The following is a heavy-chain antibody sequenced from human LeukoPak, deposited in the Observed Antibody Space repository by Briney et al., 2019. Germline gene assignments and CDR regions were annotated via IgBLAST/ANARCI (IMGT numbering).Heavy chain of an antibody. CDR3: ARGVNYYYYYMDV. V-gene: IGHV4-61*02. CDR1: GGSISSGSYY. D-gene: IGHD4-23*01. J-gene: IGHJ6*03. Sequence: PSETLSLTCTVSGGSISSGSYYWSWLRQPAVKGLEWIGRIYTSGSTNYNPSLKSRVTISVDTSKNQFSLKLSSVTAADTAVYCCARGVNYYYYYMDVWGKGTTVTISS. CDR2: IYTSGST.